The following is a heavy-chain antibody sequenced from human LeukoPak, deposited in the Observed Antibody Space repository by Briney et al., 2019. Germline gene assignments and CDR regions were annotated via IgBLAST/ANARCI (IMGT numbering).Heavy chain of an antibody. CDR3: TRDPQVLDY. Sequence: SGRTLRLSCAASGFTFSSYGMSWVRQAPGKGLGWVSYISGSGTDILYADSVKGRFTMSRDNAKNSLYLQMNSLRTEDTAVYYCTRDPQVLDYWGQGTLVTVSS. CDR2: ISGSGTDI. CDR1: GFTFSSYG. V-gene: IGHV3-21*05. J-gene: IGHJ4*02.